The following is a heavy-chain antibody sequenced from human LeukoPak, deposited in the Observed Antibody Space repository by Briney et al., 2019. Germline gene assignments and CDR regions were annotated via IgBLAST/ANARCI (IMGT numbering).Heavy chain of an antibody. CDR3: AKDGRRSDFWSGAHPYYLDY. D-gene: IGHD3-3*01. V-gene: IGHV3-30*02. CDR1: GFTFSSYG. CDR2: IRYDGSNK. J-gene: IGHJ4*02. Sequence: GGSLRLSFAASGFTFSSYGMHWVRQAPGKGLEWVAFIRYDGSNKYYADSVKGRFTISRDNSKNTLYLQMNSLRAEDTAVYYCAKDGRRSDFWSGAHPYYLDYWGQGTLVTVSS.